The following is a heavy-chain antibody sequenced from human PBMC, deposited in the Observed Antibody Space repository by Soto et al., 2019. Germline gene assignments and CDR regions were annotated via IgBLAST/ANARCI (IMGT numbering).Heavy chain of an antibody. D-gene: IGHD5-18*01. CDR1: GGNFSSYA. CDR3: AREGNSGYSYDTPGYFDY. CDR2: IIPIFGTA. V-gene: IGHV1-69*13. J-gene: IGHJ4*02. Sequence: ASVKVACKASGGNFSSYAISSVRQAPGQGLEWMGGIIPIFGTANYAQKFRGRVTITAEESTSTAYMELSSLRSEDTAVYYCAREGNSGYSYDTPGYFDYWGQGTLVTVYS.